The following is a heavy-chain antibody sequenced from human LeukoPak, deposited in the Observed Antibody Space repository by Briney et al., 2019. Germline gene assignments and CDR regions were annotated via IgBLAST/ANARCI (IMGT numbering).Heavy chain of an antibody. J-gene: IGHJ3*02. V-gene: IGHV4-59*01. CDR3: ARGSWFGELLVAFDI. Sequence: SETLSLTCTVSGGSISSYYWSWIRQPPGKGLEWIGYICYSGSTNYNPSLKSRVTISVDTSKNQFSLKLSSVTAADTAVYYCARGSWFGELLVAFDIWGQGTMVTVSS. D-gene: IGHD3-10*01. CDR2: ICYSGST. CDR1: GGSISSYY.